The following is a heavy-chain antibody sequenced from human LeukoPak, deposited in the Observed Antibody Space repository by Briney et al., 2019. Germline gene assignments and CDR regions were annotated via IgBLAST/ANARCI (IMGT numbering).Heavy chain of an antibody. D-gene: IGHD3-10*01. CDR3: AKAVLLWFGELRYYFDY. CDR2: ISYDGSNK. Sequence: GGSLRLSCAASGFTFSSYGMHWVRQAPGKGLEWVAVISYDGSNKYYADSVKGRFTISRDNSKNTLYLQMNSLRAEDTAVYYCAKAVLLWFGELRYYFDYWGQGTLVTVSS. V-gene: IGHV3-30*18. J-gene: IGHJ4*02. CDR1: GFTFSSYG.